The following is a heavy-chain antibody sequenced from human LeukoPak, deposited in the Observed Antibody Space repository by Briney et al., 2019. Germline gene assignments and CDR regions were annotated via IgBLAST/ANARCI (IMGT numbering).Heavy chain of an antibody. Sequence: SETLSLICSVSGGYTSTYYWIWFRQPPGEGLEWIGYIYYSGSTNYNTSLTSRVTISVDTSKHQVSLKLSSVTAADTAIYYCARDPKYSYYFDYWGQGSLVTVSS. CDR3: ARDPKYSYYFDY. CDR1: GGYTSTYY. CDR2: IYYSGST. J-gene: IGHJ4*02. V-gene: IGHV4-59*01. D-gene: IGHD2/OR15-2a*01.